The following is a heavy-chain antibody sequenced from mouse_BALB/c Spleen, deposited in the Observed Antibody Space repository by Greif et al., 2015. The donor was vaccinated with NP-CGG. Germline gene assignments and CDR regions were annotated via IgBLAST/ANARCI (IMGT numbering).Heavy chain of an antibody. CDR1: GFTFSSFG. Sequence: DVMLVESGGGLVQPGGSRKLSCAASGFTFSSFGMHWVRQAPEKGLEWVAYISSGSSTIYYADTVKGRFTISRDNPKNTLFLQMTSLRSEDTAMYYCARGAHYFDYWGQGTTLTVSS. CDR2: ISSGSSTI. V-gene: IGHV5-17*02. CDR3: ARGAHYFDY. J-gene: IGHJ2*01.